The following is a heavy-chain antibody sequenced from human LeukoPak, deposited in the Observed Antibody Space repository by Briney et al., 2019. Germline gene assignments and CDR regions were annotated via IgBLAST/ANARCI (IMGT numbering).Heavy chain of an antibody. CDR2: ISYSGNT. CDR3: ARVRAVAGEFDY. D-gene: IGHD6-19*01. J-gene: IGHJ4*02. V-gene: IGHV4-39*07. CDR1: GGSIISSDYH. Sequence: SETLSLTCTVSGGSIISSDYHWGWVRQPPGKGLEWIGTISYSGNTDYNPSLRSRVTISVDTSNNQFSLKLSSVTAADTAVYYCARVRAVAGEFDYWGQGTLVTVSS.